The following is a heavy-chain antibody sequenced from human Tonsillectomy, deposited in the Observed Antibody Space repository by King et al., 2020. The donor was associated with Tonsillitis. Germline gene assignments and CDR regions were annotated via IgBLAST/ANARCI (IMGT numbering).Heavy chain of an antibody. CDR2: ISYDGSNK. V-gene: IGHV3-30*03. Sequence: VQLVESGGGVVQPGRSLRLSCAASGFTFNSYGMHWVRPAPGKGLEWVAVISYDGSNKYYADSVKGRFTISRDNSKNTLYLQMNSLRAEDTAVYYCAIPPTSDYDSSGYYLPQADYWGQGTLVTVSS. CDR1: GFTFNSYG. J-gene: IGHJ4*02. D-gene: IGHD3-22*01. CDR3: AIPPTSDYDSSGYYLPQADY.